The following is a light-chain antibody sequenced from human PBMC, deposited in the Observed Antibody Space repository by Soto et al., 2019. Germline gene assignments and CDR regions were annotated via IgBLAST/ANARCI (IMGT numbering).Light chain of an antibody. CDR3: QQYSSPPQT. CDR2: AAS. Sequence: EIVLTQSPGTLSLSPADRATLSCRASETVTGKYLDWYQQKVGQAPRLLIFAASNRATGIPDRFSGSGSGTAFTLTISRLEPEYFAMYFCQQYSSPPQTFGQGTKVDIK. J-gene: IGKJ1*01. V-gene: IGKV3-20*01. CDR1: ETVTGKY.